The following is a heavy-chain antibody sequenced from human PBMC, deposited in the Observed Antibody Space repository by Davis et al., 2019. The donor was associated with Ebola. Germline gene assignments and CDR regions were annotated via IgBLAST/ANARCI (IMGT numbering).Heavy chain of an antibody. CDR1: GGSISSYY. D-gene: IGHD5-24*01. Sequence: SETLSLTCTVSGGSISSYYWSWIRQPPGKGLEWIGYIYYSGSTNYNPSLKSRVTISVDTSKNQFSLKLSSVTAADTAVYYCVRHVDFRRDGYNWYYYYGMDVWGQGTTVTVSS. V-gene: IGHV4-59*08. J-gene: IGHJ6*02. CDR3: VRHVDFRRDGYNWYYYYGMDV. CDR2: IYYSGST.